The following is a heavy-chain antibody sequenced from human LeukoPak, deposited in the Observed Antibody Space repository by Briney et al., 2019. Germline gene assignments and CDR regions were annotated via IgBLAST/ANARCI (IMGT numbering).Heavy chain of an antibody. CDR3: ARVNGDFWSGYGLDY. V-gene: IGHV3-33*01. CDR2: IWYDGSNK. Sequence: GRSLRLSCAASGFTFSSYGMHWVRQAPGKELEWVAVIWYDGSNKYYADSVKGRFTISRDNSKNTLYLQMSSLRAEDTAVYYCARVNGDFWSGYGLDYWGQGTLVTVSS. D-gene: IGHD3-3*01. J-gene: IGHJ4*02. CDR1: GFTFSSYG.